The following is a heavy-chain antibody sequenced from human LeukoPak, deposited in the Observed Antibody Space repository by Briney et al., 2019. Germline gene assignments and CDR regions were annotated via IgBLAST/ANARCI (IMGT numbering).Heavy chain of an antibody. CDR3: AREQPPGVYFDY. Sequence: GGSLRLSCAASGFTFSSYAMHWVRQAPGKGLEWVAVIPYDGSNKYYADSVKGRFTISRDNSKNTLYLQMNSLRAEDTAVYYCAREQPPGVYFDYWGQGTLVTVSS. CDR2: IPYDGSNK. CDR1: GFTFSSYA. V-gene: IGHV3-30*14. J-gene: IGHJ4*02. D-gene: IGHD3-10*01.